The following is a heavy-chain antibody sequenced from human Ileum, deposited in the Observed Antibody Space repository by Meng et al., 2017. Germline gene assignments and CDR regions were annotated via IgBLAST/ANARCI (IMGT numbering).Heavy chain of an antibody. V-gene: IGHV3-23*01. CDR1: GFTFSSYG. CDR3: AKDGDYYYGVDV. Sequence: GESLKISCAASGFTFSSYGMHWVRQAPGKGLEWVSGIRYNGGSTYYADSVKGRFTISRDNSQNTLYLQMNSLRAEDTAVYYCAKDGDYYYGVDVWGQGTTVTVSS. J-gene: IGHJ6*02. CDR2: IRYNGGST.